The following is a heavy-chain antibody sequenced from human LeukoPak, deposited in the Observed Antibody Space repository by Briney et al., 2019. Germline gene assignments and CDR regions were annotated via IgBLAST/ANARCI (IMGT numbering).Heavy chain of an antibody. V-gene: IGHV2-5*01. J-gene: IGHJ5*01. CDR1: GGSISSSSYY. D-gene: IGHD3-10*01. CDR3: AHEPFGSDNWYDS. CDR2: IYWNDNK. Sequence: TLSLTCTVSGGSISSSSYYWVWIRQPPGKGLEWIGIIYWNDNKRYSPSLKTRLTITKDTSKNQVVLTMTNMDPVDTATYYCAHEPFGSDNWYDSWGQGTLVTVSS.